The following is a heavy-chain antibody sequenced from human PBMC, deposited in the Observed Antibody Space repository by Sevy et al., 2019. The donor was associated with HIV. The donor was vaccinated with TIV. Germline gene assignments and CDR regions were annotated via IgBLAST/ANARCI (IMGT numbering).Heavy chain of an antibody. J-gene: IGHJ4*02. CDR3: AKDDPLWFGMDIDY. Sequence: RGSLRLSCAASGFTFSSYAMSWVRQAPGKGLEWVSAISGSGGSTYYADSVKGRFTISRDNSKNTLYLQMNSLRAEDTAVYYCAKDDPLWFGMDIDYWGQGTLVTVSS. V-gene: IGHV3-23*01. CDR1: GFTFSSYA. CDR2: ISGSGGST. D-gene: IGHD3-10*01.